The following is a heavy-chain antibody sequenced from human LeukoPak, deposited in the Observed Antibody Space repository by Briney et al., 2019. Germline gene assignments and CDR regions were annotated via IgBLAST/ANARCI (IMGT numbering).Heavy chain of an antibody. V-gene: IGHV4-4*07. CDR2: IYTSGST. J-gene: IGHJ3*02. Sequence: SETLSLTCTVSGGSISSYYWSWIRQPAGKGLEWIGRIYTSGSTNYNPSLKSRVTMSVDTSKNQFSLKLSSVTAADTAMYYCARDDVPGGSNDAFDIWGQGTMVTVSS. CDR3: ARDDVPGGSNDAFDI. CDR1: GGSISSYY. D-gene: IGHD2-15*01.